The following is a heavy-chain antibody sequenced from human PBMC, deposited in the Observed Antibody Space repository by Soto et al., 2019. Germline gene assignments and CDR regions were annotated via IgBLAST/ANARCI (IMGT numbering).Heavy chain of an antibody. V-gene: IGHV3-30*18. Sequence: RLSCAASGFTFSSYGMHWARQAPGKGLEWVAVTSYDGSNKYYADSVKGRFTISRDNSKNTLYLQMNSLRAEDTTVYYCAKDHGVSALGMDVWGQGTTVTVSS. J-gene: IGHJ6*02. D-gene: IGHD4-17*01. CDR1: GFTFSSYG. CDR3: AKDHGVSALGMDV. CDR2: TSYDGSNK.